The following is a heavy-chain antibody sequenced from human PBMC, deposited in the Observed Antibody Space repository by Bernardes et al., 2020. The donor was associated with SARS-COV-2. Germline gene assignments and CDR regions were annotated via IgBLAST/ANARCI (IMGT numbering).Heavy chain of an antibody. V-gene: IGHV4-34*01. Sequence: SETLSLTCAVYGGSFSGYYWSWIRQPPGQGLEWIGEINHSGSTNYNPSLKSRVTISVDTSKNQFSLKLSSVTAADTAVYYCARGLRRYCSSTSCYLKSISYYFDYWGQGTLVTVSS. CDR1: GGSFSGYY. CDR2: INHSGST. D-gene: IGHD2-2*01. CDR3: ARGLRRYCSSTSCYLKSISYYFDY. J-gene: IGHJ4*02.